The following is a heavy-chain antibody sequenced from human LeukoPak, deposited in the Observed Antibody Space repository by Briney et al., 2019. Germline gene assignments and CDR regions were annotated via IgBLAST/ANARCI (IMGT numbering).Heavy chain of an antibody. CDR2: IWYDGSNK. Sequence: SLRLSCAASGFTFSSYGMHWVRQAPGKGLEWVAVIWYDGSNKYYADSVKGRFTISRDNSKNTLYLQMNSLRAEDTAVYYCARDHDWYSFDSWGQGTLVTVSS. D-gene: IGHD3-9*01. J-gene: IGHJ4*02. CDR1: GFTFSSYG. CDR3: ARDHDWYSFDS. V-gene: IGHV3-33*01.